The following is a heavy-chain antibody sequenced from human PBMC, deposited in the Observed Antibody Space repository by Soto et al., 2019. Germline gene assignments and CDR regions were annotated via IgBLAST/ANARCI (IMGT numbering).Heavy chain of an antibody. D-gene: IGHD4-17*01. CDR2: INADNGNT. CDR3: ATEIDATTATSLDY. V-gene: IGHV1-3*01. Sequence: XSVKVSCKASVYTFSCSVMHWVRQAPGQRLEWMGWINADNGNTKYSQKFQDRVTLTRDTSASTAYMELSSLRSEDTTVYYCATEIDATTATSLDYWGQGTLVTVS. CDR1: VYTFSCSV. J-gene: IGHJ4*02.